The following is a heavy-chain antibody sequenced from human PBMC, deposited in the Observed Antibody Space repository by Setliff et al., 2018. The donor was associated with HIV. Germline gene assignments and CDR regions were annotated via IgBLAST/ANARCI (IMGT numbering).Heavy chain of an antibody. J-gene: IGHJ4*02. D-gene: IGHD2-2*01. CDR2: ISHSGST. CDR3: ARLDCSSSSGFVDY. CDR1: GGSFSGSY. Sequence: SETLSLTCGVFGGSFSGSYWSWIRQPPGKGLEWIGEISHSGSTNYNPSLKSRVTISVDTSKNQFSLKLSSVTAADTAVYYCARLDCSSSSGFVDYWGQGTLVTVSS. V-gene: IGHV4-34*01.